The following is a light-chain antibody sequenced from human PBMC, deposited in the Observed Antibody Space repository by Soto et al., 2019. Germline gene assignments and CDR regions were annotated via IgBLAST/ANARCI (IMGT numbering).Light chain of an antibody. CDR3: QQYGSLFT. V-gene: IGKV3-20*01. CDR1: QSVSSSY. J-gene: IGKJ3*01. CDR2: GAS. Sequence: EIVLTQSPGTLSLSPGERATLSCRASQSVSSSYLAWYQQKPGQAPRLLIYGASSRATGIPDRFSGSGSGTDFTLTISRLEPEDLAVYYCQQYGSLFTFGPGTKVDIK.